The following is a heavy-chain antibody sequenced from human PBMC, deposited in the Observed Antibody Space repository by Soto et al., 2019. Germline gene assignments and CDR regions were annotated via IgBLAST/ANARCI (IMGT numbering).Heavy chain of an antibody. CDR1: GFTFSSYW. Sequence: EVQLVESGGGLVQPGGSLRLSCAASGFTFSSYWMSWVRQAPGKGREWVVNIKQDGSEKYYVDSVKGRFTISRDNAKNSLYLQMNSLRAEDTAVYYCARGYCSGGSCYGDYWGQGTLVTVSS. D-gene: IGHD2-15*01. V-gene: IGHV3-7*01. CDR2: IKQDGSEK. CDR3: ARGYCSGGSCYGDY. J-gene: IGHJ4*02.